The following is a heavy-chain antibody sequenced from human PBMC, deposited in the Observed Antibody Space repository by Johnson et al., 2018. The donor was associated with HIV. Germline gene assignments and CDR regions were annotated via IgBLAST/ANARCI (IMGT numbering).Heavy chain of an antibody. CDR2: ISYDGSNK. Sequence: QVQLVESEGGVVQPGRSLRISCVASGFTFSSYTMHWVRQAPGKGLEWVAVISYDGSNKYFADSVKGRFTISRDNSKNTLYLQMSSLRAEDTAVYYCARGGIIHDAFDIWGQGTMVTVSS. CDR1: GFTFSSYT. V-gene: IGHV3-30*04. D-gene: IGHD1-1*01. CDR3: ARGGIIHDAFDI. J-gene: IGHJ3*02.